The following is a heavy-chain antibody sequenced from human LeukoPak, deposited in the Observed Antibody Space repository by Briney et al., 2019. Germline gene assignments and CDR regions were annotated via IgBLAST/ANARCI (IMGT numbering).Heavy chain of an antibody. Sequence: GGSLRLSCAATGITFSSYAMSWVRQAPGKGLEWVSAISGSGGSTYYADSVKGRFTISRDNSKNTLYLQMNSLRAEDTAVYYCANCAQAVAGRYWGQGTLVTVSS. J-gene: IGHJ4*02. CDR1: GITFSSYA. CDR2: ISGSGGST. CDR3: ANCAQAVAGRY. D-gene: IGHD6-19*01. V-gene: IGHV3-23*01.